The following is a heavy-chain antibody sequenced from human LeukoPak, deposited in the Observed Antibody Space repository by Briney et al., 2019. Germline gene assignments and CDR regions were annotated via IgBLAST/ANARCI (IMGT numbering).Heavy chain of an antibody. CDR1: GGSISSTSYY. CDR3: ARRFWRTYGYFDY. Sequence: SETLSLTCTVSGGSISSTSYYWGWIRQPPGKGLEWIGYIYYSGSTNYNPSLKSRVTISVDTSKNQFSLKLSSVTAADTAVYYCARRFWRTYGYFDYWGQGTLVTVSS. V-gene: IGHV4-61*05. CDR2: IYYSGST. D-gene: IGHD2-8*01. J-gene: IGHJ4*02.